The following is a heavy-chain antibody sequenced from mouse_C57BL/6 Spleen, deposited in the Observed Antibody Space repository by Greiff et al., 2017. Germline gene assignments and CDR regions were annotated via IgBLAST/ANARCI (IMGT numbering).Heavy chain of an antibody. D-gene: IGHD3-1*01. V-gene: IGHV5-9-1*02. CDR2: ISSGGDYI. J-gene: IGHJ2*01. CDR3: TRDRGYFDC. CDR1: GFTFSSYA. Sequence: EVQVVESGEGLVKPGGSLKLSCAASGFTFSSYAMSWVRQTPEKRLEWVAYISSGGDYIYYADTVKGRFTISRDNARNTLYLQMSSLESEDTAMYYCTRDRGYFDCWGQGTTLTVSS.